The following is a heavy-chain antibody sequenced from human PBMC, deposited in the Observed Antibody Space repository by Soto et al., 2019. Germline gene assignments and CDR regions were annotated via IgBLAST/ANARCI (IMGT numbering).Heavy chain of an antibody. J-gene: IGHJ5*02. Sequence: SETLSLTCTVSGGSISSGDYYWSWIRQPPGKGLEWIGYIYYSGSTYYNPSLKSRVTISVDTSKNQFSLKLSSVTAADTAVYYCARDRSTIAAAGTISWFDPWGQGTLVTVYS. CDR2: IYYSGST. CDR3: ARDRSTIAAAGTISWFDP. V-gene: IGHV4-30-4*01. CDR1: GGSISSGDYY. D-gene: IGHD6-13*01.